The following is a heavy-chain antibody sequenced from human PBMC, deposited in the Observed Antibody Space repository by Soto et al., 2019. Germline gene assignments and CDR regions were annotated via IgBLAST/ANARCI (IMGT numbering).Heavy chain of an antibody. D-gene: IGHD5-18*01. J-gene: IGHJ4*02. CDR1: GFTFSSYG. CDR2: ISYDGSNK. V-gene: IGHV3-30*18. Sequence: QVQLVESGGGVVQPGRSLRLSCAASGFTFSSYGMHWVRQAPGKGLEWVAVISYDGSNKYYADSVKGRFTISRDNSKNTLYLQMNSLRAEDTAVYYCAKGQLWLHYFVYWGQGTLVTVSS. CDR3: AKGQLWLHYFVY.